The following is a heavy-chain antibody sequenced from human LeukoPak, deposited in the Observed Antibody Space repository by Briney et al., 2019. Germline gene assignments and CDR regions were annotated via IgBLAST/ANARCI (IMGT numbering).Heavy chain of an antibody. D-gene: IGHD6-19*01. J-gene: IGHJ4*02. CDR1: GFTFSSYG. Sequence: PGRSLRLSCAASGFTFSSYGMHWVRQAPGKGLEWVAVIWYDGSNKYYADSVKGRFTISRDNSKNTLYLQMNSLRAEDTAVYYCARVSLVAGPFDYWGQGTLVTVSS. CDR3: ARVSLVAGPFDY. CDR2: IWYDGSNK. V-gene: IGHV3-33*01.